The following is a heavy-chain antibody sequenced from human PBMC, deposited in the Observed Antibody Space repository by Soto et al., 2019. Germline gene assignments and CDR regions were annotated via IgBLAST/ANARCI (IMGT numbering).Heavy chain of an antibody. CDR2: ISGSGGST. J-gene: IGHJ4*02. V-gene: IGHV3-23*01. Sequence: GALRLSCAASGFTFSRYAMSWVRQAPGKGLEWVSAISGSGGSTYYADSVKGRFTISRDNSKNTLYLQMNSLRAEDTAVYYCAKANYYDSSGYYDYWGQGTLVTVSS. CDR3: AKANYYDSSGYYDY. CDR1: GFTFSRYA. D-gene: IGHD3-22*01.